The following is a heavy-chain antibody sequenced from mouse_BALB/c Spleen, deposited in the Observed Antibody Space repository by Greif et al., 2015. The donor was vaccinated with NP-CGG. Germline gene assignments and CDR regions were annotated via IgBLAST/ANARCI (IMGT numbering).Heavy chain of an antibody. V-gene: IGHV14-4*02. CDR2: IDPENGDT. D-gene: IGHD1-1*01. CDR1: GFNIKDYY. Sequence: VQLQQSGAELVRSGASVKLSCTASGFNIKDYYMHWVKQRPEQGLEWIGWIDPENGDTEYAPKFQGKATMTADTSSDTAYLQLSSLTSEDTAVYYCNAVYGYFDYWGQGTTLTVSS. J-gene: IGHJ2*01. CDR3: NAVYGYFDY.